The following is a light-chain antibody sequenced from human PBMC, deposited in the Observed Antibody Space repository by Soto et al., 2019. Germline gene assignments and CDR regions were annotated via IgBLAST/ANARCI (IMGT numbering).Light chain of an antibody. Sequence: QSVLTQPPSASGSPGQSVTISCTWISSNIGAGYDVHWYQQLPGTAPKLLIYRNSNRPSGVPDRFSGSTSGTSASLAITGLQAEDEADYYCQSYDNSLSGYVFGTGTKVTVL. CDR1: SSNIGAGYD. J-gene: IGLJ1*01. CDR2: RNS. V-gene: IGLV1-40*01. CDR3: QSYDNSLSGYV.